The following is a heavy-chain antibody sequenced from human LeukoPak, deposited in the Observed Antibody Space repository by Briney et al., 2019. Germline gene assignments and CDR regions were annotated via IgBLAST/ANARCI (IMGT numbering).Heavy chain of an antibody. J-gene: IGHJ4*02. Sequence: PSGTLSLTCAVSGGSISSGYWWSWVRQPPMKGLEWIGEIIDGGSTNYNPSLKGRITISLDKTKNQFSLNVNSVTAADTAVYYCATYGPTSGGYTFEYWGQGILVTVSS. V-gene: IGHV4-4*02. CDR2: IIDGGST. CDR1: GGSISSGYW. D-gene: IGHD2-15*01. CDR3: ATYGPTSGGYTFEY.